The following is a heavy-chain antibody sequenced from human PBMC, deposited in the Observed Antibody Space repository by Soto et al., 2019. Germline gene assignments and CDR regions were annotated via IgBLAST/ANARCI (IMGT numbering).Heavy chain of an antibody. CDR3: DKQSYSSSGAYYYYSMDV. CDR1: GGSISSGGYS. J-gene: IGHJ6*02. V-gene: IGHV4-30-2*01. Sequence: QLQLQESGSGLIKPSQTLSLTCAVSGGSISSGGYSWSWIRQPPGKGLEWIGYIYQSGRPYYNPSLKSRVTISVDRSRNQVSLKLSSVTAADTAVYFCDKQSYSSSGAYYYYSMDVCGQGTTVNVSS. CDR2: IYQSGRP. D-gene: IGHD4-4*01.